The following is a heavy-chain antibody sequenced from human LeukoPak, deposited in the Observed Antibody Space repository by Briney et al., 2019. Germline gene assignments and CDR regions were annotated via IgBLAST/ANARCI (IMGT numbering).Heavy chain of an antibody. CDR2: ISYDGSNK. V-gene: IGHV3-30*03. CDR3: ARDLMGIAYRGAFYY. D-gene: IGHD6-13*01. J-gene: IGHJ4*02. Sequence: GGSLRLSCAASGFTFSSYGMHWVRQAPGKGLEWVAVISYDGSNKYYADSVKGRFTISRDNAKNSLYLQMNSLRAEDTAVYYCARDLMGIAYRGAFYYWGQGTLVTVSS. CDR1: GFTFSSYG.